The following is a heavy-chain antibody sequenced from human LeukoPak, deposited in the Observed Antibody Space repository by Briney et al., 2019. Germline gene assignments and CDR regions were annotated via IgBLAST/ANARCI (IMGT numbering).Heavy chain of an antibody. J-gene: IGHJ4*02. CDR3: AKRGRGSYEFDY. CDR1: GFTFSSYA. Sequence: GGSLRLSCAASGFTFSSYAMHWVRQAPGKGLEWVAVISYDGSNKYYADSVKDRFTISRDNSKNTLYLQMNSLRAEDTAVYYCAKRGRGSYEFDYWGQGALVTVSS. CDR2: ISYDGSNK. D-gene: IGHD3-3*01. V-gene: IGHV3-30-3*02.